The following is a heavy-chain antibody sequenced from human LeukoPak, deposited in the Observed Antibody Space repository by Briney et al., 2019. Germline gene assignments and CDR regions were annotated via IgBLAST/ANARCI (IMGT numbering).Heavy chain of an antibody. D-gene: IGHD2-15*01. J-gene: IGHJ4*02. V-gene: IGHV3-23*01. CDR2: ISGSGGGT. Sequence: GGSLRLSCAASGFTFGSYAMRWVRQAPGKGLEWVSTISGSGGGTYYADSVKGRFTISRDNSKNTLYLQMNSLRAEDTAVYYCAKDLYCSGGSCHDLSDYWGQGTLVTVSS. CDR3: AKDLYCSGGSCHDLSDY. CDR1: GFTFGSYA.